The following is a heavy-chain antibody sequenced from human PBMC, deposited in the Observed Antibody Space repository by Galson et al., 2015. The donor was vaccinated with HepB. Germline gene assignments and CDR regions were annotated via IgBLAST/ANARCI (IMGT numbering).Heavy chain of an antibody. D-gene: IGHD3-22*01. Sequence: SVKVSCKASGGTFSTHTISWVRQAPGQGLDWMGGIIPIFGSANYAQKFQGRVTITTDESKSTIYMELSSLRSEDTAVYYCARQYDTSGYYPYWGQGTLVTVSS. J-gene: IGHJ4*02. CDR1: GGTFSTHT. V-gene: IGHV1-69*05. CDR2: IIPIFGSA. CDR3: ARQYDTSGYYPY.